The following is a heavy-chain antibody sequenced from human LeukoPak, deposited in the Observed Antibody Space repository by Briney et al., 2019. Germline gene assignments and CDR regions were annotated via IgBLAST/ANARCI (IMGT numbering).Heavy chain of an antibody. CDR1: GGSISSSIYF. Sequence: SETLSLTCTVSGGSISSSIYFWGWIRQPPGKGLEWIGSIYYSGSTYYNPSLKSRVTISVDTSKNQFSLKLSSVTAADPAVYYCTRPYDYYMDVWGKGTTVTVSS. J-gene: IGHJ6*03. V-gene: IGHV4-39*07. CDR2: IYYSGST. CDR3: TRPYDYYMDV.